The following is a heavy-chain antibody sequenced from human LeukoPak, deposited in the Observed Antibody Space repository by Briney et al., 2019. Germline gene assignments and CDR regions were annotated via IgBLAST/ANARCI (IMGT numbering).Heavy chain of an antibody. D-gene: IGHD6-19*01. V-gene: IGHV3-53*01. CDR2: IYSGGGT. J-gene: IGHJ4*02. Sequence: PGGSLRLSCAAPGFTASSNYMSWVRQAPGKGLARVSVIYSGGGTYYPDPVKGRFTISRDNSKNTLYLQMNSLRAEDTAVYYCASSGIAVAVDYWGQGTLVTVSS. CDR3: ASSGIAVAVDY. CDR1: GFTASSNY.